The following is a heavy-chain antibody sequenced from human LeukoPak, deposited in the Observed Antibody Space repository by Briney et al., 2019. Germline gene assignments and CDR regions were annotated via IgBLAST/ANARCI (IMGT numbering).Heavy chain of an antibody. D-gene: IGHD1-14*01. V-gene: IGHV3-33*03. Sequence: GRSLRLSCAGSGFTFGSYGMHWFRQTPGKGLEWVAVIAYDGSRAFYADSVKGRFTISRDNSKNTMSVQLDDLRAEDTAVYYCTRYNNDHFDYWGQGTLVTVSS. CDR3: TRYNNDHFDY. CDR1: GFTFGSYG. J-gene: IGHJ4*02. CDR2: IAYDGSRA.